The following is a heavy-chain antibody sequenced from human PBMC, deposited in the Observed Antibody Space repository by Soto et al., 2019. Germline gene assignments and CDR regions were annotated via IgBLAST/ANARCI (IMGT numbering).Heavy chain of an antibody. Sequence: ASVKVSCKASGYPFTSYYVHWVRQAPGQGLEWMGFINTGDGSTSYPRKFQGRVTMTRDTSTSTVYMEVSSLRSEDTAVYYCAREMYTIRGSPFDYWGQRTLVTVSS. D-gene: IGHD3-16*01. CDR3: AREMYTIRGSPFDY. CDR1: GYPFTSYY. V-gene: IGHV1-46*01. CDR2: INTGDGST. J-gene: IGHJ4*02.